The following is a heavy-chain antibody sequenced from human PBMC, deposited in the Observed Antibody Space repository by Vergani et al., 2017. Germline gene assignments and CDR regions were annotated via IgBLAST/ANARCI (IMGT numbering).Heavy chain of an antibody. V-gene: IGHV1-69*01. CDR2: IIPIFGTA. J-gene: IGHJ6*03. D-gene: IGHD2-2*01. CDR3: ARAPVVPAAYYYYYYMDV. CDR1: GGTFSSYA. Sequence: QVQLVQSGAEVKKPGSSVKVSCKASGGTFSSYAISWVRQAPGQGLEWMGGIIPIFGTANYAQKFQGRVTITADESTSTAYMELSSLRSADTAVYYCARAPVVPAAYYYYYYMDVWGKGTTVTVSS.